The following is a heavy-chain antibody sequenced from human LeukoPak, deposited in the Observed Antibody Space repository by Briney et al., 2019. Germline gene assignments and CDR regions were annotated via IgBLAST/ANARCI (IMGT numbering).Heavy chain of an antibody. D-gene: IGHD3-22*01. Sequence: GASVKVSCKASGYTFTNFYLHWVRQAPGQGLEWMGIINPSGGITNYAQKFQGRVTTTGDTSTSTVYMELSSLRYEGTAFYYCARGASSAYSDYWGQGTLVTVSS. CDR2: INPSGGIT. CDR3: ARGASSAYSDY. J-gene: IGHJ4*02. CDR1: GYTFTNFY. V-gene: IGHV1-46*01.